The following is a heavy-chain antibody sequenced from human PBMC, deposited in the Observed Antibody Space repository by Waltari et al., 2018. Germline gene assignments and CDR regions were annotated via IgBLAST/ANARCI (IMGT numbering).Heavy chain of an antibody. Sequence: EEQLVESGGGLIQPGGSLRLSCAASGFTVSSNYMSWVRQAPGKGLEWVSVIYSGGSTYYADSVKGRFTISRDNSKNTLYLQMNSLRAEDTAVYYCARDLWLVPGDLDYYGMDVWGQGTTVTVSS. J-gene: IGHJ6*02. CDR2: IYSGGST. CDR1: GFTVSSNY. D-gene: IGHD6-19*01. V-gene: IGHV3-53*01. CDR3: ARDLWLVPGDLDYYGMDV.